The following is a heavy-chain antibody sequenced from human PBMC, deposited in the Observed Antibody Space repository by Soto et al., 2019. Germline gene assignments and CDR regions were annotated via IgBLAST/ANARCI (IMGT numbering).Heavy chain of an antibody. J-gene: IGHJ1*01. V-gene: IGHV1-3*01. Sequence: ASVKVSCKASGFSFIDYSILWVRQAPGQSLEWLGWINAGNGNTKYSHKFQDRVTITSDTSATTTYMELRSPRSEDTAVFYCARSAKKTWLPDFWGQGTLVTVSS. CDR3: ARSAKKTWLPDF. D-gene: IGHD5-12*01. CDR2: INAGNGNT. CDR1: GFSFIDYS.